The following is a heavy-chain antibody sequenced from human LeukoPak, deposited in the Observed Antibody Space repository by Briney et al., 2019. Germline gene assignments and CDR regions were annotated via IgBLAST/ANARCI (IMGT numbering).Heavy chain of an antibody. V-gene: IGHV4-30-2*01. CDR3: ARDCGGDCYSWAFDI. CDR2: IYHSGST. Sequence: SETLSLTCAVSGGSISSGGYSWSWIRQPPGKGLEWIGYIYHSGSTYYNPSLKSRVTISVDRSKNQFSLKLSSVPAADTAVYYCARDCGGDCYSWAFDIWGQGTMVTVSS. CDR1: GGSISSGGYS. D-gene: IGHD2-21*02. J-gene: IGHJ3*02.